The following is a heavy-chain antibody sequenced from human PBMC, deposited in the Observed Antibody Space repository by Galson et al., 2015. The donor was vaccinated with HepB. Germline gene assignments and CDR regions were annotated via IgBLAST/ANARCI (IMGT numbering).Heavy chain of an antibody. CDR1: GGSISSSSYY. CDR2: IYYSGGT. D-gene: IGHD3-10*01. Sequence: ETLSLTCTVSGGSISSSSYYWGWIRQPPGKGLEWIGSIYYSGGTYYNPSLKSRVTISVDTSKNQFSLKLSSVTAADTAVYYCARDRALYGSGPTALGLFWFDPWGQGTLVTVSS. V-gene: IGHV4-39*07. CDR3: ARDRALYGSGPTALGLFWFDP. J-gene: IGHJ5*02.